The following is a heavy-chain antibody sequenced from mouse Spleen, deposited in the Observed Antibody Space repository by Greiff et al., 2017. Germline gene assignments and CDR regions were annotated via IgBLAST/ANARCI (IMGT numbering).Heavy chain of an antibody. CDR1: GYTFTSYW. V-gene: IGHV1-72*01. J-gene: IGHJ3*01. CDR3: AKGDYSNYASPFAY. CDR2: IDPNSGGT. Sequence: QVQLQQSGAELVKPGASVKLSCKASGYTFTSYWMHWVKQRPGRGLEWIGRIDPNSGGTKYNEKFKSKATLTVDKSSSTAYMQLSSLTSEDSAVYCCAKGDYSNYASPFAYWGQGTLVTVSA. D-gene: IGHD2-5*01.